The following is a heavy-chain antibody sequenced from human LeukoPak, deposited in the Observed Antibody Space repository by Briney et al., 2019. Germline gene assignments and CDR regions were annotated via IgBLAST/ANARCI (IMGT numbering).Heavy chain of an antibody. D-gene: IGHD3-3*01. CDR1: GFTFSSYW. Sequence: GGSLRLSCAASGFTFSSYWMSWVRQAPGKGLEWVANIKQDGSEKYYVDSVKGRFTISRDNAKNSLYLQMNSLRAEDTAVYYCARDRSPTIFGVVMIYYYGMDVWGQGTTVTVSS. CDR2: IKQDGSEK. CDR3: ARDRSPTIFGVVMIYYYGMDV. V-gene: IGHV3-7*01. J-gene: IGHJ6*02.